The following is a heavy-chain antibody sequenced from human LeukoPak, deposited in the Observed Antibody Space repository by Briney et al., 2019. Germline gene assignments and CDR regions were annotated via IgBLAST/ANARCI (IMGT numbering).Heavy chain of an antibody. V-gene: IGHV4-38-2*02. D-gene: IGHD3-22*01. CDR1: GYSLSSGFF. CDR2: FSHRGGS. J-gene: IGHJ4*02. Sequence: PSETLSLTCTVSGYSLSSGFFCDWIRQSPGKGLEWIGSFSHRGGSYHNPSLKSRVTISVDTSKNQFSLKLLSVTAADTAVYYCARAQDSSDSSGPNYLDFWGQGILVTVSS. CDR3: ARAQDSSDSSGPNYLDF.